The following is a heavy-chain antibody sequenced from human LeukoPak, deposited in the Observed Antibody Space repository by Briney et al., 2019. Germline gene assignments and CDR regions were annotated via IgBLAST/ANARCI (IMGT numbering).Heavy chain of an antibody. D-gene: IGHD3/OR15-3a*01. J-gene: IGHJ4*02. V-gene: IGHV4-59*04. Sequence: SETLSLTCTVSGGSISSYYWSWIRQTPGKGLEWIGYMYYSGNTYYNASLKSQVSISIDTSKNQFSLRLTSVTAADTAVYYCARQTGSGLFILPGGQGTLVTVSS. CDR2: MYYSGNT. CDR3: ARQTGSGLFILP. CDR1: GGSISSYY.